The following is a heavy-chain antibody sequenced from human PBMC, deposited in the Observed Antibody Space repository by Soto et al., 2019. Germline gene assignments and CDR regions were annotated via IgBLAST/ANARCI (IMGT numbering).Heavy chain of an antibody. D-gene: IGHD2-15*01. CDR3: ARAQQPGYYFDY. CDR1: GGSISSYY. CDR2: IYYSGST. J-gene: IGHJ4*02. V-gene: IGHV4-59*01. Sequence: QVQLQESGPGLVKPSETLSLTCTVSGGSISSYYWSWIRQPPGKGLEWIGYIYYSGSTNYNPSLKSRVTISVDTSKNQFSLKLSSVTAADTAVYYCARAQQPGYYFDYWGQGTLVTVSS.